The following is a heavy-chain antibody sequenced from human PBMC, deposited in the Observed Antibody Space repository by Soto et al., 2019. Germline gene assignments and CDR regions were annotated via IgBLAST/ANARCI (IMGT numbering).Heavy chain of an antibody. CDR2: TYYRSKWYN. D-gene: IGHD3-22*01. Sequence: SQTLSLTCAISGDSVSSNSAAWNWIRQSPSRGLEWLGRTYYRSKWYNDYAVSVKSRITINPDTTKNQFSLQLNSVTPEDTAVYYCARVSSIGSSGYYSDDAFDIWGQGTMVTVSS. J-gene: IGHJ3*02. CDR3: ARVSSIGSSGYYSDDAFDI. V-gene: IGHV6-1*01. CDR1: GDSVSSNSAA.